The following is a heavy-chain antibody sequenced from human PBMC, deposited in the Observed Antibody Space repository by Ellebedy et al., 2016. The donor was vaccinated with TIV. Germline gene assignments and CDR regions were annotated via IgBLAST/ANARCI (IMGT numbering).Heavy chain of an antibody. CDR3: ARDGMIWGVCDY. D-gene: IGHD3-10*01. CDR1: GSAFSAYN. J-gene: IGHJ4*02. V-gene: IGHV3-48*04. CDR2: ITTNSKTT. Sequence: GGSLRLXXAASGSAFSAYNMDWVRQAPGKGLKWISYITTNSKTTNYADSVKGRFTISRDNAKNSLYLQMNSLRVEDTAVYYCARDGMIWGVCDYWGQGTLVTVSS.